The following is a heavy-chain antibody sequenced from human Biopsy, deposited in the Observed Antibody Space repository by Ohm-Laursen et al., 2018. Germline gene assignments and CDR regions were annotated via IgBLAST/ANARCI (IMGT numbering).Heavy chain of an antibody. Sequence: SETLSLTCTVSGGSISSSSYFWGWIRQTPGKGLEWIGSMSYGESARSLPSLKSRVTLSVDTSNNQLSLSLSSVTAADTAVYYCVRRTLFTHYFDFWGPGTLVTVSP. V-gene: IGHV4-39*01. CDR1: GGSISSSSYF. D-gene: IGHD3-3*01. CDR3: VRRTLFTHYFDF. CDR2: MSYGESA. J-gene: IGHJ4*02.